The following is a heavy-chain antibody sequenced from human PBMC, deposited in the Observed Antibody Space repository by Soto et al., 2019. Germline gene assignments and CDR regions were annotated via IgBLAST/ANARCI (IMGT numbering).Heavy chain of an antibody. V-gene: IGHV4-59*08. CDR2: IYHSGSS. J-gene: IGHJ4*02. CDR3: ALGSGSYAHLYY. D-gene: IGHD6-19*01. CDR1: GGSISSYY. Sequence: PSETLSLTCTVSGGSISSYYWSWIRQPPGKGLEWIGYIYHSGSSNYNPSLKSRVTILLDTSRNQLSLKLSSVTAADTAVYYCALGSGSYAHLYYLGQGTLVTVSA.